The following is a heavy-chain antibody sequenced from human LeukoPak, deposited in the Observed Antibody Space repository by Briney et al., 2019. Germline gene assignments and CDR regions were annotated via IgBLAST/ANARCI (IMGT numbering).Heavy chain of an antibody. CDR1: GGSISNYY. V-gene: IGHV4-59*08. CDR2: IYYSGNT. CDR3: ARHEGSTGGYNWFDP. D-gene: IGHD1-26*01. Sequence: PSETLSLTCTVSGGSISNYYWSWIRQPPGKGLEWIGYIYYSGNTNYNPSLKSRVTILVDTSKNQFSLKLNPVTAADTAVYYCARHEGSTGGYNWFDPWGQGTLVTVSS. J-gene: IGHJ5*02.